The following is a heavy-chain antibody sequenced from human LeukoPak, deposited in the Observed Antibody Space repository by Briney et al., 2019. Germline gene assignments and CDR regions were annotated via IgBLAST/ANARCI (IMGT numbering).Heavy chain of an antibody. D-gene: IGHD3-10*01. Sequence: PSATLSPTCAVAGYSISNGYYWGCIRQPPGKRLEWIGIIYHSGSTYYNPSLKSRVTISVDTSKNQFSLKLSSVTAADTAVYYCARDPLWFGELSYYYYGMDVWGKGTTVTVSS. V-gene: IGHV4-38-2*02. CDR2: IYHSGST. CDR1: GYSISNGYY. J-gene: IGHJ6*01. CDR3: ARDPLWFGELSYYYYGMDV.